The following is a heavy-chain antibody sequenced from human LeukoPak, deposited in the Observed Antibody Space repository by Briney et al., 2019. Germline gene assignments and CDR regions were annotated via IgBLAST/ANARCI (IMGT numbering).Heavy chain of an antibody. CDR1: GYTLTELS. Sequence: ASVKVSCKVSGYTLTELSMHWVRQAPGKGLEWMGGFYPEDGETIYAQKFQGRVTMTEDTSTDTAYMELSSLRSEDTAVYYCATTNYYDSSGYFVQWEPRPASFDYWGQGTLVTVSS. D-gene: IGHD3-22*01. CDR3: ATTNYYDSSGYFVQWEPRPASFDY. V-gene: IGHV1-24*01. CDR2: FYPEDGET. J-gene: IGHJ4*02.